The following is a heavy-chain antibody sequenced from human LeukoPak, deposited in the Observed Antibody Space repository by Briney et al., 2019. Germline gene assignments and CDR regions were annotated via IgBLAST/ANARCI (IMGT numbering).Heavy chain of an antibody. CDR3: ARDQGIAVAAHDY. V-gene: IGHV1-2*02. CDR2: INPNSGGT. J-gene: IGHJ4*02. Sequence: ASVKVSCKASGYTFRDYHMHWVRQAPGQGLEWMGWINPNSGGTKYAEKFQGRVTMTRDTSISTAYMELSRLRSDDTAVYYCARDQGIAVAAHDYWGQGTLVTVSS. D-gene: IGHD6-19*01. CDR1: GYTFRDYH.